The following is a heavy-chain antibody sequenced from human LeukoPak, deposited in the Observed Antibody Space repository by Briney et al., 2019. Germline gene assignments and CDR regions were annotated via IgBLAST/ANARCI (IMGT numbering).Heavy chain of an antibody. J-gene: IGHJ4*02. V-gene: IGHV3-23*01. Sequence: PGGSLRLSCAASGFTFSSYAMSWVRQAPGKGLEWVSAISGSGGSTYYADSVRGRFIISGDNCKNRLYLQMNSLRGEDTGVYYSAKGGRFLEWLLYSFDYWGQGTLVTVSS. D-gene: IGHD3-3*01. CDR1: GFTFSSYA. CDR2: ISGSGGST. CDR3: AKGGRFLEWLLYSFDY.